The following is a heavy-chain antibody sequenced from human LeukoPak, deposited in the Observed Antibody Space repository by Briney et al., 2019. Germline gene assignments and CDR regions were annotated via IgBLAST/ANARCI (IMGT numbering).Heavy chain of an antibody. CDR1: GFTFSSYS. J-gene: IGHJ4*02. Sequence: GGSLRLSCVASGFTFSSYSMNWVRQAPGKGLEWVSSISSSSIYTYYADSVKGRFTISRDNAKNSLYLQMNSLRADDTALCYCARDSTADLDYWGQGTLVAVSS. CDR3: ARDSTADLDY. CDR2: ISSSSIYT. V-gene: IGHV3-21*01. D-gene: IGHD6-19*01.